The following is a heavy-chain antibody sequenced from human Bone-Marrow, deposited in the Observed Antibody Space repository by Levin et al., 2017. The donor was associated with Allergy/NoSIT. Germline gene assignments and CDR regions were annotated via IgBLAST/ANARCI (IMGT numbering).Heavy chain of an antibody. CDR1: GFTFSSYG. V-gene: IGHV3-30*03. Sequence: GGSLRLSCAASGFTFSSYGMHWVRQAPGKGLEWVAVISYDGSNKYYADSVKGRFTISRDNSKNTLYLQMNSLRAEDTAVYYCAQGRLPLYSFDYWGQGTLVTVSS. D-gene: IGHD5-18*01. J-gene: IGHJ4*02. CDR2: ISYDGSNK. CDR3: AQGRLPLYSFDY.